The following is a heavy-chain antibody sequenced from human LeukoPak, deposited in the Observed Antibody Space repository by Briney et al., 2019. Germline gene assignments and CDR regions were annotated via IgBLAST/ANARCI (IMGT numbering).Heavy chain of an antibody. V-gene: IGHV3-30*02. J-gene: IGHJ4*02. D-gene: IGHD2-2*01. Sequence: GGSLGLSCAASGFTFSSYGMNWVRQAPGKGLEWVAFIRFDGRDKYYADSMKGRFTISRDNSKSTLDLQMNSLRVVDTAVYYCAKDRYSTSSTFTVNPFDYWGQGILVTVSS. CDR3: AKDRYSTSSTFTVNPFDY. CDR2: IRFDGRDK. CDR1: GFTFSSYG.